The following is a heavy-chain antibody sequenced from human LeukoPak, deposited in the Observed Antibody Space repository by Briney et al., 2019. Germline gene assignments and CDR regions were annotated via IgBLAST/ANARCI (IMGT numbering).Heavy chain of an antibody. D-gene: IGHD2-15*01. CDR2: IYYSGST. J-gene: IGHJ4*02. CDR1: GGSINSGDYY. CDR3: ASNLGYCSGGSCNGY. Sequence: SETLSLTCTVSGGSINSGDYYWSWIRQPPGKGLEWIGHIYYSGSTYYNPSLKSRVNISLDTSKNQFSLKLSSVTAADTAVYYCASNLGYCSGGSCNGYWGQGTLVTVSS. V-gene: IGHV4-30-4*01.